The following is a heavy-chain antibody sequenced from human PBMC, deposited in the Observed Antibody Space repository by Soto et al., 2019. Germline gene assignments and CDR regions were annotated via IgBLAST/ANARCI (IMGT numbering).Heavy chain of an antibody. V-gene: IGHV4-30-2*01. Sequence: SETPSPTCAVSGGSIRSGGYSLGRIPPPPGKGLEWIGYIYHSGTTYYNPSLKSRVTISVDRSKNQFSLKLSSVTAADTAVYYCARAHYGDYGYGMDVWGQGTTVTVSS. D-gene: IGHD4-17*01. J-gene: IGHJ6*02. CDR1: GGSIRSGGYS. CDR2: IYHSGTT. CDR3: ARAHYGDYGYGMDV.